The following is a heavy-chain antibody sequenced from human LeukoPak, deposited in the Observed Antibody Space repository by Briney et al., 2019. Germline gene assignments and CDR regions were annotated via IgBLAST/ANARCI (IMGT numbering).Heavy chain of an antibody. J-gene: IGHJ4*02. Sequence: SETLSLTCTVSGGSISTSSYYWGWIRQPPGKGLEWIGSIYHSGSTYYNPSLKSRVTISVDTSKNQFSLKLSSVTAADTAVYYCARDGQGYCSGGSCYSIDYWGQGTLVTVSS. D-gene: IGHD2-15*01. CDR1: GGSISTSSYY. CDR3: ARDGQGYCSGGSCYSIDY. V-gene: IGHV4-39*07. CDR2: IYHSGST.